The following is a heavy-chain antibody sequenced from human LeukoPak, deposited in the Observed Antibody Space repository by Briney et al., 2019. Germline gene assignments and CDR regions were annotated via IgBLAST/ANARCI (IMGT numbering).Heavy chain of an antibody. CDR2: IIPMFGTA. D-gene: IGHD3-10*01. Sequence: SVKVSCKASGDTFSSYAISWVRQAPGQGLEWMGGIIPMFGTANYAQKLQGRVTITADESTSTAYMDLSSLRSEDTAVYYCARGGITMVRGVITPYYFDYWGQGTLVTVSS. CDR3: ARGGITMVRGVITPYYFDY. CDR1: GDTFSSYA. V-gene: IGHV1-69*13. J-gene: IGHJ4*02.